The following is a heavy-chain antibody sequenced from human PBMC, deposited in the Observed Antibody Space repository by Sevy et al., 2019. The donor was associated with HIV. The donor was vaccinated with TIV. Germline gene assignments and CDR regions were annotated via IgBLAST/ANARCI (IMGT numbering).Heavy chain of an antibody. CDR2: ISAYNGNT. CDR3: AREDYYDSIVAFDI. Sequence: ASVKVSCKASGYTFTSYGISWVRQAPGQGLEWMGWISAYNGNTNYAQNLQGRVTMTTDTSTSTAYMELRSLRSDDTAVYYCAREDYYDSIVAFDIWGQGTMVSVSS. D-gene: IGHD3-22*01. CDR1: GYTFTSYG. V-gene: IGHV1-18*01. J-gene: IGHJ3*02.